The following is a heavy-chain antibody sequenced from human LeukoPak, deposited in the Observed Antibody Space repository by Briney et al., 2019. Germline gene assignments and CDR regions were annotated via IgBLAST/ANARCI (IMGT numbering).Heavy chain of an antibody. V-gene: IGHV4-34*09. CDR2: INHSGST. D-gene: IGHD3-22*01. CDR1: GGSFSGYY. CDR3: ARSEYDSSGYHPYDY. J-gene: IGHJ4*02. Sequence: PSETLSLTCAVYGGSFSGYYWSWIRQPPGKGLEWIGEINHSGSTNYNPSLKSRVTISVDTSKNQFSLKLSSVTAADTAVYYCARSEYDSSGYHPYDYWGQGTLVTVSS.